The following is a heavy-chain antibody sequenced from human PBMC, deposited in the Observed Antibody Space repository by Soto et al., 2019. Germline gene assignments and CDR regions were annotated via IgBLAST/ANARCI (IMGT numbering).Heavy chain of an antibody. CDR2: INHSGST. Sequence: SETLSLTCAVYGGSFSGYYWSWIRQPPGKGLEWIGEINHSGSTNYNPSLKSRVTISVDTSKNQFSLKLSSVTAADTAVYYRAGNTRSGWYAYWGQGTLVTVSS. D-gene: IGHD6-19*01. J-gene: IGHJ4*02. V-gene: IGHV4-34*01. CDR3: AGNTRSGWYAY. CDR1: GGSFSGYY.